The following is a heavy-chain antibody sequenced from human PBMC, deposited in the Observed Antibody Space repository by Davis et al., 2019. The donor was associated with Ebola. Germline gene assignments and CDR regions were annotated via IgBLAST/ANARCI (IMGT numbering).Heavy chain of an antibody. V-gene: IGHV3-21*01. D-gene: IGHD5-12*01. CDR2: ISSDTSGI. J-gene: IGHJ3*02. CDR3: ASGYRSSQPREDI. Sequence: PGGSLRLSCAASGFTFSSYTMNWVRQAPGKGLEWVSGISSDTSGIYYADSVKGRFTISRDNAKSSLYLQMNSLGAEDSAVYYCASGYRSSQPREDIWGQGTMVTVSS. CDR1: GFTFSSYT.